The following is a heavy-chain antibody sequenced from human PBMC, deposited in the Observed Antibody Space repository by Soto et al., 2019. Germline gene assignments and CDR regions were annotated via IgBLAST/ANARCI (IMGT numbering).Heavy chain of an antibody. D-gene: IGHD3-22*01. J-gene: IGHJ4*02. Sequence: SLRLSCAASGLTFSSYAMSWVRQAPGKGLEWVSAISDSGGSTYYADSVKGRFTISRDNSKNTLYLQMNSLRAEDTAVYYCAKDLHYYDSSGYYKRIGFDYWGQGTLVTVSS. CDR1: GLTFSSYA. CDR3: AKDLHYYDSSGYYKRIGFDY. V-gene: IGHV3-23*01. CDR2: ISDSGGST.